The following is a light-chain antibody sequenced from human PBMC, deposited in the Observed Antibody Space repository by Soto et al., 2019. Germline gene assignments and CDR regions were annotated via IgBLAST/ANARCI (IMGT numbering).Light chain of an antibody. Sequence: DIQMTQSPSSLSASVGDRVTITCRASQGISNYLAWYQQKPGKVPKLLIYAASTLQTGVPSRFSGSGSGTDFTLIISSLQPEDVATYYCQKYNSAPPTFGQGTKVDI. CDR2: AAS. CDR1: QGISNY. V-gene: IGKV1-27*01. J-gene: IGKJ1*01. CDR3: QKYNSAPPT.